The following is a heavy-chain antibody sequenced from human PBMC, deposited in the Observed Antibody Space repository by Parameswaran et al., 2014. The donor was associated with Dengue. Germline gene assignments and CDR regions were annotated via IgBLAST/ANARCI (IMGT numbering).Heavy chain of an antibody. CDR3: ARQSSSSNWFDP. J-gene: IGHJ5*02. V-gene: IGHV5-51*01. Sequence: VRQMPEGLEWMGSSILVTLIPDTAVFQGQVTISADKSISTAYLQWSSLKASDTAMYYCARQSSSSNWFDPWGQGTLVTVSS. D-gene: IGHD6-13*01. CDR2: SILVTLIP.